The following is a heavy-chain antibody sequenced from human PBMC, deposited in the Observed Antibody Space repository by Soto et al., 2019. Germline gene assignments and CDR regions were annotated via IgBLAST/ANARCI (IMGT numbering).Heavy chain of an antibody. V-gene: IGHV2-5*02. CDR1: GFSLSTNAVG. J-gene: IGHJ4*02. CDR3: AHGYSYAHYFVS. D-gene: IGHD5-18*01. Sequence: QITLKESGPTLVKPTQTLTLTCTFSGFSLSTNAVGVGWIRQPPGKALEWLALIYWDDDKGYIPSLKSRLTITKDTSKKQVVLTMTNMDPFDTATYYCAHGYSYAHYFVSWGQGTLVTVSS. CDR2: IYWDDDK.